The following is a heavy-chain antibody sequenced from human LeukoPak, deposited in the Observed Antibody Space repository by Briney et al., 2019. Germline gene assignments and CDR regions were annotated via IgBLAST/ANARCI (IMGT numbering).Heavy chain of an antibody. CDR1: GFTFTRSI. CDR3: ARGYSYGHVWESGYF. V-gene: IGHV3-64*01. CDR2: IGGNGDDT. J-gene: IGHJ4*02. Sequence: GGSLRLSCAASGFTFTRSIMHWVRQAPGKGLEHVSAIGGNGDDTYYANSVKGRFSISRDNSKSTVYLQMDSLRPEDKAVYYCARGYSYGHVWESGYFWGQGTLVTVSS. D-gene: IGHD5-18*01.